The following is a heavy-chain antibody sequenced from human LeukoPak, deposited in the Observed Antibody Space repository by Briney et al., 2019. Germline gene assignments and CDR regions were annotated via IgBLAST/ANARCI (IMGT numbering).Heavy chain of an antibody. CDR3: ARVGRFGEKMNSQHYFDY. Sequence: ASVKVSCKASGYTFTGYYMHWVRQAPGQGLEWMGIINPSGGSTSYAQKFQGRVSMTRDMSTSTVYMELSSLRSEDTAVYYCARVGRFGEKMNSQHYFDYWGQGTLVTVSS. CDR1: GYTFTGYY. V-gene: IGHV1-46*01. CDR2: INPSGGST. J-gene: IGHJ4*02. D-gene: IGHD3-10*01.